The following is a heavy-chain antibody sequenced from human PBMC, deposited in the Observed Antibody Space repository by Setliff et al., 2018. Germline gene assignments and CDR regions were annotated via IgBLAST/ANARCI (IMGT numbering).Heavy chain of an antibody. CDR1: GYSFSNFD. D-gene: IGHD3-22*01. V-gene: IGHV1-8*01. J-gene: IGHJ4*02. Sequence: ASVKVSCKASGYSFSNFDINWVRQATGQGLEWMGWMNPNTGNTGYAQKLQGRVSMTRSTSISTAYMELSSLRSEDTAVYYCALSLYYYNASGYYPFDYWGLGTLVTVSS. CDR3: ALSLYYYNASGYYPFDY. CDR2: MNPNTGNT.